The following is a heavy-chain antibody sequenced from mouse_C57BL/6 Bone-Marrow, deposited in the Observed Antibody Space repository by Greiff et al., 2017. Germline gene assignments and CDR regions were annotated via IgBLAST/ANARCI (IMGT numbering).Heavy chain of an antibody. CDR1: GYSITSGYY. CDR2: ISYDGSN. Sequence: DVKLQESGPGLVKPSQSLSLTCSVTGYSITSGYYWNWIRQFPGNKLEWMGYISYDGSNNYNPSLKNRISITRDTSKNQFFLKLNSVTTEDTATYYCAREGIYDYDDYAMDYWGQGTSVTVSS. D-gene: IGHD2-4*01. CDR3: AREGIYDYDDYAMDY. V-gene: IGHV3-6*01. J-gene: IGHJ4*01.